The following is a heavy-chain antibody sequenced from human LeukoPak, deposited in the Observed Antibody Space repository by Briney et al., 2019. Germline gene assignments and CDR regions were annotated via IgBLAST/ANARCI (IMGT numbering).Heavy chain of an antibody. Sequence: GGSLRLSCAASGFTFSSYAMSWVRQAPGKGLEWVSAISGSGGSTYYADSVKGRFTISRDNSKNTLYLQMNSLRAEDTAVYYCARDSSDIRSLIAHWGQGTLVTVSS. V-gene: IGHV3-23*01. J-gene: IGHJ1*01. CDR2: ISGSGGST. CDR3: ARDSSDIRSLIAH. CDR1: GFTFSSYA. D-gene: IGHD2-15*01.